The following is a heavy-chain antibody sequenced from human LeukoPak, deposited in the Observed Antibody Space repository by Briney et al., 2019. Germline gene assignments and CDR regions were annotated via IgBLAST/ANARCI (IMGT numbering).Heavy chain of an antibody. CDR3: ARGRWELLQAVYFDY. Sequence: SETLSLTCTVSGGSISGYYWTWIRQPPGKGLEWIGYIYYSGSTNYSPSLKSRVTISVDTSKNQLSLKLSSVTAADTAVYYCARGRWELLQAVYFDYWGQGTLVTVSS. CDR2: IYYSGST. D-gene: IGHD1-26*01. V-gene: IGHV4-59*01. CDR1: GGSISGYY. J-gene: IGHJ4*02.